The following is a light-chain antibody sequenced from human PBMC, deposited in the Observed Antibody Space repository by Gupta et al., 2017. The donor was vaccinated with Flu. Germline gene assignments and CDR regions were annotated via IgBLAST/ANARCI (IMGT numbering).Light chain of an antibody. V-gene: IGLV2-14*03. J-gene: IGLJ2*01. CDR1: GNDVGGYNY. Sequence: GNDVGGYNYVSCYQHQPRKATRFIIYDVTIRPSGVSTRFSGSKSGTTAFLTISGLQADDEADYYCTSYTNLNTLLFGGGTKLTVL. CDR2: DVT. CDR3: TSYTNLNTLL.